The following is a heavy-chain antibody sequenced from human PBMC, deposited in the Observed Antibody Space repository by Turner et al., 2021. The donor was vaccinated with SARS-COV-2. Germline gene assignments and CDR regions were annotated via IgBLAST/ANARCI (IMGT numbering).Heavy chain of an antibody. J-gene: IGHJ5*02. CDR1: VGSVSTGGHC. D-gene: IGHD3-10*01. Sequence: QVQLQASCPGLVKPSETLSLTCTVAVGSVSTGGHCWSWNRQRPGEGLGWIGVVLYSSRTDYTPSLKGRVNMSLNPSKDQFSLRLSSATAADTAVYYCASFKFGELGSYYFDRWGQGTQVTVSS. CDR2: VLYSSRT. V-gene: IGHV4-31*03. CDR3: ASFKFGELGSYYFDR.